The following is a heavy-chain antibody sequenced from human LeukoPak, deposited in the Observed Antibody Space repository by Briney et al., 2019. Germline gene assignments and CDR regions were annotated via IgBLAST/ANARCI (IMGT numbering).Heavy chain of an antibody. CDR2: ISAYNGNT. CDR3: ARARAAMVLGVSPGGY. Sequence: ASVKVSCEASGYTFTSYGISWVRQAPGQGLEWMGWISAYNGNTNYAQKFQGRVTMTRDTSISTAYMELSRLRSDDTAVYYCARARAAMVLGVSPGGYWGQGTLVTVSS. J-gene: IGHJ4*02. V-gene: IGHV1-18*01. D-gene: IGHD3-10*01. CDR1: GYTFTSYG.